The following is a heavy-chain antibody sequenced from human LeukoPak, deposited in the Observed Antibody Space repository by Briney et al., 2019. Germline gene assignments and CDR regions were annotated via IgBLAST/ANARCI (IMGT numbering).Heavy chain of an antibody. V-gene: IGHV3-48*03. CDR1: GFTFSSYE. CDR2: ISSSGSTI. Sequence: GGSLRLSXAASGFTFSSYEMNWVRQAPGKGLEWVSYISSSGSTIYYADSVKGRFTISRDNAKNSLYLQMNSLRAEDTAVYYCASLTAAAPYYYYYMDVWGKGTAVTVSS. D-gene: IGHD6-13*01. CDR3: ASLTAAAPYYYYYMDV. J-gene: IGHJ6*03.